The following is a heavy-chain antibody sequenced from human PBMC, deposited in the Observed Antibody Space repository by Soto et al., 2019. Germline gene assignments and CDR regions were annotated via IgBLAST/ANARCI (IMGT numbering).Heavy chain of an antibody. Sequence: PAGSLTLSCAASGFTFSGYWMHWVRQAPGKGLEWVSRITSDGSGTAYADSVKGRFSISRDNAKNTVYLQMDSLRVEDTAVYYCRRNARFVRGVPDEYWGQGTPVTVSS. J-gene: IGHJ4*02. V-gene: IGHV3-74*03. CDR3: RRNARFVRGVPDEY. CDR1: GFTFSGYW. D-gene: IGHD3-10*02. CDR2: ITSDGSGT.